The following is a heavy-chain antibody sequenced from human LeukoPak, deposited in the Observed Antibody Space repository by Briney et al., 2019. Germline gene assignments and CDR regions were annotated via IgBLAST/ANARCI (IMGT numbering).Heavy chain of an antibody. CDR2: IIPIFGTA. V-gene: IGHV1-69*13. J-gene: IGHJ4*02. D-gene: IGHD5-18*01. CDR1: GGTFGSYA. CDR3: ARDPRGRGYSYGPFDY. Sequence: SVKVSCKASGGTFGSYAISWVRQAPGQGLEWMGGIIPIFGTADYAQKFQGRVTITADESTSTAYMELSSLRSEDTAVYYCARDPRGRGYSYGPFDYWGQGTLVTVSS.